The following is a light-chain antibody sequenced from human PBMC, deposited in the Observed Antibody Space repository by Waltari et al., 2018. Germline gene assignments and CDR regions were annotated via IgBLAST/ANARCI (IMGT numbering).Light chain of an antibody. V-gene: IGLV8-61*01. Sequence: QTVVTQEPSFSVSPGGTVTLTCGLSSGSVSTSYYPSWYQQTPGQAPRTILYNTNSGVFGVPVRFAGFIRGNKAALTIAGAQADDECEYYGVLYLGSGIWVFGGGTKVTVL. J-gene: IGLJ3*02. CDR2: NTN. CDR1: SGSVSTSYY. CDR3: VLYLGSGIWV.